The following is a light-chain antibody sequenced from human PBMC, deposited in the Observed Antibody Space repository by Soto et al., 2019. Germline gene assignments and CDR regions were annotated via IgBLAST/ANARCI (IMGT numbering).Light chain of an antibody. CDR3: NSYTSSSTYV. J-gene: IGLJ1*01. V-gene: IGLV2-18*02. CDR1: SSDVGSYNR. CDR2: AVS. Sequence: QSALTQPPSVSGSPGQSVAISCTGTSSDVGSYNRVSWYQQSPGTAPKLMIYAVSNRPSGVPDRFSGSKSGNTASLTISGLQPEDEADYYCNSYTSSSTYVFGTGTKLTVL.